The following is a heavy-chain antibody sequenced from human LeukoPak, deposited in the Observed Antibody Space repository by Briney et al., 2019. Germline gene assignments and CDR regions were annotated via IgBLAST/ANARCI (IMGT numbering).Heavy chain of an antibody. V-gene: IGHV1-69*04. CDR3: ARDMKDYYDSSGLKY. CDR2: IIPILGIA. J-gene: IGHJ4*02. Sequence: SVKVSCKASGGTFSSYAISWVRQAPGQGLEWMGRIIPILGIANYAQKFQGRVTITADKSTSTAYMELSRLRSDDTAVYYCARDMKDYYDSSGLKYWGQGTLVTVSS. CDR1: GGTFSSYA. D-gene: IGHD3-22*01.